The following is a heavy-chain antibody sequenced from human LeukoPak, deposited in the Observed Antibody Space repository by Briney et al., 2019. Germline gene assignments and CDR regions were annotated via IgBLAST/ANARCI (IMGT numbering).Heavy chain of an antibody. CDR1: GFTVSSNY. D-gene: IGHD3-22*01. Sequence: GGSLRLSCAASGFTVSSNYMSWVRQAPGKGLEWVPVIYSGGSTYYADSVKGRFTISRDNSKNTLYLQMNSLRAEDTAVYYCARVGFDGGSSGYYYGGFDYWGQGTLVTVSS. J-gene: IGHJ4*02. V-gene: IGHV3-66*01. CDR2: IYSGGST. CDR3: ARVGFDGGSSGYYYGGFDY.